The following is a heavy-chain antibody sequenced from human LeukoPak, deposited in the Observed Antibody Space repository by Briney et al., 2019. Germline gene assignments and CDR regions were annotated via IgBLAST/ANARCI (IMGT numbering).Heavy chain of an antibody. D-gene: IGHD6-19*01. J-gene: IGHJ4*02. CDR1: GGSFSTYA. V-gene: IGHV1-69*13. CDR2: ITPIFGTA. Sequence: ASVKVSCKASGGSFSTYAISWVRQAPGQGLEWMGGITPIFGTARYAQKFQGRVTITADESTSTAYMELSSLRSEDTAVYYCARALFGGWYRYFDYWGQGTLVTVSS. CDR3: ARALFGGWYRYFDY.